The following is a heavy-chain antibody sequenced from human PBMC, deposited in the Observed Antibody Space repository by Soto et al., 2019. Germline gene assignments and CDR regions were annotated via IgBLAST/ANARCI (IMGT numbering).Heavy chain of an antibody. CDR3: AKRRGIGAAAKPLEL. J-gene: IGHJ4*02. CDR2: ISAGGHLI. V-gene: IGHV3-23*01. CDR1: GFIFSNHA. D-gene: IGHD6-13*01. Sequence: PGGSPSLFYAASGFIFSNHAMSRVRQVPRKGLEWVSGISAGGHLIYYADSVRVRFTMSRDNSKNMLYLQLNSLSAEDTAVYSYAKRRGIGAAAKPLELWAPRARATV.